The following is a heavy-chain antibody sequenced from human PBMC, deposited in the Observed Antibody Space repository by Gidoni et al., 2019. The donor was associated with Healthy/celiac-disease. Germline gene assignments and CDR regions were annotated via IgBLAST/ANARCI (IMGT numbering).Heavy chain of an antibody. CDR3: ARRVLDCSGGSCYLPGDY. J-gene: IGHJ4*02. CDR1: GYSFTSYW. V-gene: IGHV5-51*01. Sequence: EVQLVQSGAEVKKPGESLQISCKGSGYSFTSYWIGWVRQMPGKGLEWMGIIYPGDSDTRYSPSFQGQVTISADKSISTAYLQWSSLKASDTAMYYCARRVLDCSGGSCYLPGDYWGQGTLVTVSS. CDR2: IYPGDSDT. D-gene: IGHD2-15*01.